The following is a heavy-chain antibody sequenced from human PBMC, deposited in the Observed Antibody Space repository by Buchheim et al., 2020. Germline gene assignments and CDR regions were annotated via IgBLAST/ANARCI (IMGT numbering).Heavy chain of an antibody. Sequence: EVQLVESGGGLVQPGGSLRLSCAASGFTFSSYAMSWVRQAPGKGLECVSAISGSGGSTYYADSVKGRFTISRDNSKNTLYLQMNSLRAEDTAVYYCAKRSQYFVVVPADYGMDVWGQGTT. CDR2: ISGSGGST. V-gene: IGHV3-23*04. CDR3: AKRSQYFVVVPADYGMDV. D-gene: IGHD2-2*01. CDR1: GFTFSSYA. J-gene: IGHJ6*02.